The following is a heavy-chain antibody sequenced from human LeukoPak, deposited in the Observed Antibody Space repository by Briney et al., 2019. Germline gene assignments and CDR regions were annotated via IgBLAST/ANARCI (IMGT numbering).Heavy chain of an antibody. Sequence: ASVKVSCKASGYTFTGYYMHWVRQAPGQGLEWMGWINPNSGGKNYAQKFQGRVTMTRDKSIRTAYMELSRLTSDDTAVYYCARNIWFGESADAFDIWGQGTMVTVSS. V-gene: IGHV1-2*02. CDR2: INPNSGGK. CDR1: GYTFTGYY. J-gene: IGHJ3*02. CDR3: ARNIWFGESADAFDI. D-gene: IGHD3-10*01.